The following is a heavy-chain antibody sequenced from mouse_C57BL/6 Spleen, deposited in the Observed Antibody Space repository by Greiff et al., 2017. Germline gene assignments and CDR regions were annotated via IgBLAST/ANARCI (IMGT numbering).Heavy chain of an antibody. V-gene: IGHV1-81*01. J-gene: IGHJ1*03. CDR2: IYPRSGNT. CDR3: ARKGDVYWYFDV. CDR1: GYTFTSYG. Sequence: VQVVESGAELARPGASVKLSCKASGYTFTSYGISWVKQRTGQGLEWIGEIYPRSGNTYFNEKFKGKATLTADKSSSTAYIELRSLTSADSAVYFCARKGDVYWYFDVWGTGTTVTVSS. D-gene: IGHD3-3*01.